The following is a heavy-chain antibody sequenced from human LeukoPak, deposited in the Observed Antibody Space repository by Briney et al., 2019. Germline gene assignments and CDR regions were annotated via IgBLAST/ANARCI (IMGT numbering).Heavy chain of an antibody. D-gene: IGHD2-21*01. J-gene: IGHJ3*02. CDR3: CHSLSGRTGSFDI. V-gene: IGHV6-1*01. CDR1: GDTVSSNSAA. Sequence: SQTLSLTCAISGDTVSSNSAAWHWIRQSPSRGLEWLVRTYYRSKWYNDYAVSVKSRITITPDTSKNQFSLHLDSVTPEDTAVYYCCHSLSGRTGSFDIWGRGTVVTVSS. CDR2: TYYRSKWYN.